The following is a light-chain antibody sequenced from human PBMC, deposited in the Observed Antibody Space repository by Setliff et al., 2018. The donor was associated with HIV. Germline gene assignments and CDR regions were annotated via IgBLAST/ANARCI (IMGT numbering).Light chain of an antibody. CDR2: EVN. V-gene: IGLV2-11*01. Sequence: QSALTQPRSVSGSPGQSVTISCTGTSSDVGGYNYVSRYQQLSGKAPKLLIYEVNKRPSGVPDRFSGSKSGNTASLTVSGLQAEDGGDYYCSSYAGNDNFVFGTGTKVTVL. CDR1: SSDVGGYNY. J-gene: IGLJ1*01. CDR3: SSYAGNDNFV.